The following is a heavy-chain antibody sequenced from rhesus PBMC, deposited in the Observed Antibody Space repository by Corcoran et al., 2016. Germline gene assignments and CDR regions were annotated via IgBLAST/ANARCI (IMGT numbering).Heavy chain of an antibody. J-gene: IGHJ4*01. V-gene: IGHV4-93*01. CDR2: IYGSGAST. CDR3: ARDRGYSGYSYVY. Sequence: QVQLQESGPAMVKPSETLSLTCAVSGGSISSSNWWSWIRQSPGKGLEWIGGIYGSGASTQYNPSLKRRVTISTDPSKNQFSRKLRSVTAADAAVYYCARDRGYSGYSYVYWGQGVLVTVSS. D-gene: IGHD5-42*01. CDR1: GGSISSSNW.